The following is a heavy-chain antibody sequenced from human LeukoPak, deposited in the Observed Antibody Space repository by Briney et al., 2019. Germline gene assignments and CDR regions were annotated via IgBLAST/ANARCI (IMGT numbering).Heavy chain of an antibody. CDR3: ARDPLLYYDFWSGYLDY. CDR2: INPNSGGT. Sequence: GASVKVSCKASGYTFTGYYMHWVRQAPGQGLEWMGWINPNSGGTNYAQKFQGRVTMTRDTSISTAYMELSRLRSDDTAVYYCARDPLLYYDFWSGYLDYWGQGTLVTVSS. V-gene: IGHV1-2*02. J-gene: IGHJ4*02. D-gene: IGHD3-3*01. CDR1: GYTFTGYY.